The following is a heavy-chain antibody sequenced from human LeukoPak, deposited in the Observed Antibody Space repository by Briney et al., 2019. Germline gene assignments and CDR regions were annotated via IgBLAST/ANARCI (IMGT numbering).Heavy chain of an antibody. CDR2: IKQGGSEK. CDR1: GFTFSSYW. V-gene: IGHV3-7*01. J-gene: IGHJ4*02. Sequence: SGGSLRLSCAASGFTFSSYWMSWVRQAPGKGLEWVANIKQGGSEKYYMDPGKVRITISRDNAKNSPYLQMTSLRAEDTAVYYCARGYGNYGYWGQGTLVTVSS. CDR3: ARGYGNYGY. D-gene: IGHD4-11*01.